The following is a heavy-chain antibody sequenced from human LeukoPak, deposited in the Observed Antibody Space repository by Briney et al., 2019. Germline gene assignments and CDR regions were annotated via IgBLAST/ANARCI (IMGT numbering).Heavy chain of an antibody. D-gene: IGHD3-22*01. CDR3: ARSGDSSGYFREITLYYFDY. V-gene: IGHV3-21*04. CDR2: ISSSSSYI. CDR1: GFTFSSYS. J-gene: IGHJ4*02. Sequence: GGSLRLSCAASGFTFSSYSMNWVRQAPGKGLEWVSSISSSSSYIYYADSVKGRFTISRDNAKNSLYLQMNSLRAEDTAVYYCARSGDSSGYFREITLYYFDYWGQGTLVTVSS.